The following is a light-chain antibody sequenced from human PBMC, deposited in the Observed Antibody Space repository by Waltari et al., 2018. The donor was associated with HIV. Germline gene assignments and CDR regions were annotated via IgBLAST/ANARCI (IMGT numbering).Light chain of an antibody. CDR1: NSNVEITS. CDR2: ANE. CDR3: ASCADALSAWV. Sequence: QSVLTQPPSVSATPGQRVAISCSGTNSNVEITSVYWYQHHPRAAPQLLIFANEQRPLGAHDRFSGAKSGASASLARSRVRAEDEADYFCASCADALSAWVFGGETKLSVL. V-gene: IGLV1-47*01. J-gene: IGLJ3*02.